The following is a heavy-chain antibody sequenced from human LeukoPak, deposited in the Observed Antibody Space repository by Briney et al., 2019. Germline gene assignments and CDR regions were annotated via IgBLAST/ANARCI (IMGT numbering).Heavy chain of an antibody. CDR3: ARGSTGAYYYYMDV. CDR2: ISSSGST. J-gene: IGHJ6*03. CDR1: GGSISSGSYS. Sequence: SETLSLTCTVSGGSISSGSYSWSWIRQPAGKGLEWIGRISSSGSTNYNPSIKSRVTISVDTSKKQFSLKLSSVTAADTAVYYCARGSTGAYYYYMDVWGKGTTVTVSS. D-gene: IGHD2-8*02. V-gene: IGHV4-61*02.